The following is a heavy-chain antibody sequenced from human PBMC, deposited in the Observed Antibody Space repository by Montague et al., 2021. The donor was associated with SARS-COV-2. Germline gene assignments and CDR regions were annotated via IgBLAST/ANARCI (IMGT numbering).Heavy chain of an antibody. J-gene: IGHJ3*02. CDR1: GGSISRYS. V-gene: IGHV4-59*01. CDR3: ARVGRGSSWYEVAFDI. Sequence: SETLSLTRTLSGGSISRYSWTWIRQPPGEGLEWIGYIYNSGSTNXNPSLTSRVTISVDTSKNQFSLKLSSVAAADTAVYYCARVGRGSSWYEVAFDIWGQGTMVTVSS. D-gene: IGHD6-13*01. CDR2: IYNSGST.